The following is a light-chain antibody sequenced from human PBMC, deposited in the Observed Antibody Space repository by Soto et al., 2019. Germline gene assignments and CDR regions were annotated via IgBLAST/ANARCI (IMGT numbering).Light chain of an antibody. CDR2: ETD. V-gene: IGLV1-51*02. CDR1: SSNIGNNY. J-gene: IGLJ3*02. CDR3: GTWDSSLSAWV. Sequence: QSVLTQPPSVSAAPGQKVTISCSGRSSNIGNNYVSWYQQLPGTAPKLLIYETDRRPSRIPDRFSGSKSGTSATLGITGLQTGDEGHYYCGTWDSSLSAWVFGGGTKLTVL.